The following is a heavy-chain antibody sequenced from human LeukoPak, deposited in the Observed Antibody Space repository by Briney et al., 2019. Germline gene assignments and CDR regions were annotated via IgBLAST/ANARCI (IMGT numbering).Heavy chain of an antibody. V-gene: IGHV3-66*01. CDR2: IYSGGST. D-gene: IGHD2-8*01. CDR1: GFTVSSNY. Sequence: PGGSLRLSCAASGFTVSSNYMSWVRQAPGKGLEWVSVIYSGGSTYYADSVKGRFTISRDNSKNTLYLQMNSLRAEDTAVYYCARDLMLGSPDAFDIWGQGTMVTVSS. J-gene: IGHJ3*02. CDR3: ARDLMLGSPDAFDI.